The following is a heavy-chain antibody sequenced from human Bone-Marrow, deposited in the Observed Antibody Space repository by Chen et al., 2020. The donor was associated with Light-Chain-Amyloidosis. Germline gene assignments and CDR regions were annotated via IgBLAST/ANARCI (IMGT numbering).Heavy chain of an antibody. CDR3: ARRRDGYNFDY. CDR2: IYPDDSDA. D-gene: IGHD5-12*01. CDR1: GYTFPNYW. Sequence: EVQLEQSGPEVKKPGESMKISCKGSGYTFPNYWIGWVRQMPGKGLEWMGVIYPDDSDARYSPSFEGPVTISADKSITTAYLQWRSLKASDTAMYYWARRRDGYNFDYWGQGTLVTVSS. V-gene: IGHV5-51*01. J-gene: IGHJ4*02.